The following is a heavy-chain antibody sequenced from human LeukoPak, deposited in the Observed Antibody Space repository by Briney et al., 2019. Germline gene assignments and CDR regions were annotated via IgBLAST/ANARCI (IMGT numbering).Heavy chain of an antibody. CDR2: IYYSGST. V-gene: IGHV4-39*01. Sequence: SETLSLTCTVSGGSISSSSYYWGWIRQPPGKGLEWIGSIYYSGSTYYNPSLKSRVTISVDTSKNQFSLKLSSVTAADTAVYYCARRTDYFDYWGQGTLVTVSS. CDR1: GGSISSSSYY. D-gene: IGHD1-1*01. CDR3: ARRTDYFDY. J-gene: IGHJ4*02.